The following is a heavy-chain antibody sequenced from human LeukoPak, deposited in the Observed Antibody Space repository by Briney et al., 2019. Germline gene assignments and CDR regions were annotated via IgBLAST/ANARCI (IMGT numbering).Heavy chain of an antibody. CDR2: INHSGSA. CDR1: GGSFSGYY. J-gene: IGHJ4*02. V-gene: IGHV4-34*01. Sequence: SETLSLTCAVSGGSFSGYYWTWIRQPPGKGLEWIGEINHSGSANYNPSLKSRVTISLDTSKNQFSLKVSSVTAADTAVYYCARGEPWYYYDSRHFDYWGQGTLVTVSS. CDR3: ARGEPWYYYDSRHFDY. D-gene: IGHD3-22*01.